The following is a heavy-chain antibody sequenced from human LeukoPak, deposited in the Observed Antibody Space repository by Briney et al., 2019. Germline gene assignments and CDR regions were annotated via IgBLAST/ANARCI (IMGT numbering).Heavy chain of an antibody. D-gene: IGHD2-2*01. Sequence: PGGSLSLSCAASGFTFSSYWMSWVRQAPGKGLEWVANIKQDGSEKYYVDSVKGRFTISRDNAKNSLYLQMNSLRAEDTAVYYCARVREDIVVVPAVSSLDYWGQGNLVTVSS. CDR1: GFTFSSYW. J-gene: IGHJ4*02. CDR3: ARVREDIVVVPAVSSLDY. CDR2: IKQDGSEK. V-gene: IGHV3-7*01.